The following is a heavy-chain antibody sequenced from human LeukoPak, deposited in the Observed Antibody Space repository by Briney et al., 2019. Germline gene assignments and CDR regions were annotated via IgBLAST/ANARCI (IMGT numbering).Heavy chain of an antibody. CDR2: ISSSGSTI. J-gene: IGHJ4*02. V-gene: IGHV3-11*01. D-gene: IGHD4-17*01. Sequence: PGGSLRLSCAASGFPLSDYYMSWIRQAPGKGREWVSYISSSGSTIYYADSVKGRFTISRDNAKNSLYLQMNSLRAEDTAVYYCASGGATVKHDYWGQGTLVTVSS. CDR1: GFPLSDYY. CDR3: ASGGATVKHDY.